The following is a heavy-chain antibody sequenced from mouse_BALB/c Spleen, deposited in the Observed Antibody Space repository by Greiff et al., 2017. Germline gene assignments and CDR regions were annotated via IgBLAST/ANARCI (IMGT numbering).Heavy chain of an antibody. CDR1: GFTFSSYG. CDR2: ISSGGSYT. V-gene: IGHV5-6*02. J-gene: IGHJ4*01. Sequence: EVMLVESGGDLVKPGGSLKLSCAASGFTFSSYGMSWVRQTPDKRLEWVATISSGGSYTYYPDSVKGRFTISRDNAKNTLYLQMSSLTSEDTAMYYCARRYYDYAMDYWGQGTSVTVSS. D-gene: IGHD2-1*01. CDR3: ARRYYDYAMDY.